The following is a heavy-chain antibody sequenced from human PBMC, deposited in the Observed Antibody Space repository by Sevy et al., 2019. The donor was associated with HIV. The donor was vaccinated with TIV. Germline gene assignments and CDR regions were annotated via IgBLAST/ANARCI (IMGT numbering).Heavy chain of an antibody. CDR3: VRADPAQHFDS. CDR2: IDPSAGNA. CDR1: ADTFINNY. Sequence: ASVKVSCQASADTFINNYMHWVRQAPGRGLEWMGIIDPSAGNASYAQRFQGRVTMTRDTSTSTLYMYLNSLRSEDTAVYYCVRADPAQHFDSWGQGTLVTVSS. V-gene: IGHV1-46*01. J-gene: IGHJ4*02.